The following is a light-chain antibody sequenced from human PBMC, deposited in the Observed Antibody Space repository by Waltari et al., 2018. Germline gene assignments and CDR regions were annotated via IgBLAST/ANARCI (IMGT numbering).Light chain of an antibody. CDR1: QSFTRY. J-gene: IGKJ1*01. Sequence: SCRASQSFTRYLAWYQHKPGPAPRLLIYDASTRAAGIADRFSGSGFGTDFNLTISRLEPEDSAVYYCQHYVRLPVTFGQGTKVEIK. CDR3: QHYVRLPVT. CDR2: DAS. V-gene: IGKV3-20*01.